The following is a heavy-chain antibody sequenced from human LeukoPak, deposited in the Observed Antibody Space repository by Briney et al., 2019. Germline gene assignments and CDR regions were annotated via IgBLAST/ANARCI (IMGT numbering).Heavy chain of an antibody. Sequence: ASVKVSCKASGGTFTSYAISWVRQAPGQGLEWMGGIIPIFGTANYAQKFQGRVTITADESTSKAYMELRSLRSEDTAVYYCARNAVPDRPFSGMDVWGKGTTVTVSS. CDR3: ARNAVPDRPFSGMDV. CDR2: IIPIFGTA. V-gene: IGHV1-69*13. J-gene: IGHJ6*04. CDR1: GGTFTSYA. D-gene: IGHD2-2*01.